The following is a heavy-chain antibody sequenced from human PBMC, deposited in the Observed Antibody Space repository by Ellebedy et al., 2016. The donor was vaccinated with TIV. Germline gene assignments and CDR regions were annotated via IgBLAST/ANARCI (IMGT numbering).Heavy chain of an antibody. Sequence: SVKVSXKASGGTFSSYAISWVRQAPGQGLEWMGGIIPIFGTANYAQKFQGRVTITADESTSTAYMELSSLRSDDTALYYCARDDHGYIWGSYRPRFDYWGQGTQVTVSS. CDR3: ARDDHGYIWGSYRPRFDY. V-gene: IGHV1-69*13. J-gene: IGHJ4*02. D-gene: IGHD3-16*02. CDR2: IIPIFGTA. CDR1: GGTFSSYA.